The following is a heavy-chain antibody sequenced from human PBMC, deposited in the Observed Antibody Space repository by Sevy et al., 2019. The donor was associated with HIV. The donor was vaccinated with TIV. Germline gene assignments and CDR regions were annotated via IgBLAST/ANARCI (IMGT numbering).Heavy chain of an antibody. CDR3: ARDLEFYDSGDYGPAFMPDY. V-gene: IGHV3-33*01. J-gene: IGHJ4*02. Sequence: GESLKISCAASGFTFSSYGRHWVRQGPGKGLEWVAVIWFDGSNTYYADSVKGRFTISRDIAKNTLHLQMNSLRAEDTAVYYCARDLEFYDSGDYGPAFMPDYWGQGTLVTVSS. D-gene: IGHD4-17*01. CDR1: GFTFSSYG. CDR2: IWFDGSNT.